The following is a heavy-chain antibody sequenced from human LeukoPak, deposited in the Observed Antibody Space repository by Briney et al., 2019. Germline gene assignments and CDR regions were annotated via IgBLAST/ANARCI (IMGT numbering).Heavy chain of an antibody. V-gene: IGHV4-34*01. CDR2: TNHSGST. CDR3: ARWRGATRAFDY. CDR1: GGSFSGYY. J-gene: IGHJ4*02. D-gene: IGHD1-26*01. Sequence: PSETLSLTCAVYGGSFSGYYWSWIRQPPGKGLEWIGETNHSGSTNYNPSLKSRVTISVDTSKNQFSLKLSSVTAADTAVYYCARWRGATRAFDYWGQGTLVTVSS.